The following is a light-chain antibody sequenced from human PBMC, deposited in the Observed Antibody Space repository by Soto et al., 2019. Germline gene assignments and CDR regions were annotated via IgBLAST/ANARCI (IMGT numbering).Light chain of an antibody. J-gene: IGKJ2*01. CDR3: QQYYSYPYT. Sequence: IQMTQSPSTRSASLGDRVTITCRASQIIGSSLAWYQHKPGKAPKLLIYDALTLQSGVPSRYSGSESGTEFTFTISSLQPGDSATYYCQQYYSYPYTFGQGTKLEI. V-gene: IGKV1-5*01. CDR1: QIIGSS. CDR2: DAL.